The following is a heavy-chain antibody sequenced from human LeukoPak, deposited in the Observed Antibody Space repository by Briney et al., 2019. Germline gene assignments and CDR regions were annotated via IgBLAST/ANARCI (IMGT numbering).Heavy chain of an antibody. CDR2: IIPIFATT. CDR1: GGTFSSYA. CDR3: ARGLDYSNYDAVY. J-gene: IGHJ4*02. Sequence: SVKVSCKASGGTFSSYAISWVRQAPGQGLEWMGGIIPIFATTNYAQKFQGRVTITTDESTSTAYMELSSLSSEDTAVYYCARGLDYSNYDAVYWGQGTLVTVSS. V-gene: IGHV1-69*05. D-gene: IGHD4-11*01.